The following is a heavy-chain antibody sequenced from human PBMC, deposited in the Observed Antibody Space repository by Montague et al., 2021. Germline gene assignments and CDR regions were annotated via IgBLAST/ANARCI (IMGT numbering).Heavy chain of an antibody. Sequence: SETLSLTCSVSGDSISSKVNFWGWIRQPPGKGLEWIGVLDYSGTTYYSPSLRSRVTISVDTSKSQFSLRVTAVTAADTSVYYCARGTIDYGDYCFDYWGQGTPVPVSS. CDR2: LDYSGTT. J-gene: IGHJ4*02. D-gene: IGHD4-17*01. CDR1: GDSISSKVNF. V-gene: IGHV4-39*01. CDR3: ARGTIDYGDYCFDY.